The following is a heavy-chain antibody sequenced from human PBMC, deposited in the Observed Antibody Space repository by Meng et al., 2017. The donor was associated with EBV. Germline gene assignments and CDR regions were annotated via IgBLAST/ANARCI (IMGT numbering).Heavy chain of an antibody. CDR3: ASCYYGSGSYYGVDY. V-gene: IGHV1-69*01. Sequence: VRLLQHGAEGETPGSAGKASGKVSGQNIGRKAIGGLRQAPGQGLEWIAGIIPIFGSANHAQKFPGTLTFTATDSTSPAYMALSTPRSADTSVYYAASCYYGSGSYYGVDYWGQGTLVTVSS. D-gene: IGHD3-10*01. CDR1: GQNIGRKA. J-gene: IGHJ4*02. CDR2: IIPIFGSA.